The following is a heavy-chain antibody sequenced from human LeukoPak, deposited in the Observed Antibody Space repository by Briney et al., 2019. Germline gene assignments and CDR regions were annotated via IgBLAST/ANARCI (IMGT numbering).Heavy chain of an antibody. Sequence: PGGSLRLSCAASGFTFDDFAMHWVRQAPGKGLEWVSGISWNSGSIGYADSAKGRFTISRDNAKNSLYLQMNSLRAEDTAIYYCTRVGYIDEGIDYWGQGTLVTVSS. CDR1: GFTFDDFA. J-gene: IGHJ4*02. V-gene: IGHV3-9*01. CDR2: ISWNSGSI. CDR3: TRVGYIDEGIDY. D-gene: IGHD5-24*01.